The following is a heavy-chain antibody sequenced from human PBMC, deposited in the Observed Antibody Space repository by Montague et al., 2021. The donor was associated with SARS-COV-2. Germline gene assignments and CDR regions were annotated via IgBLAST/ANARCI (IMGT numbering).Heavy chain of an antibody. CDR1: GGSFSDNY. CDR2: INHRGTS. D-gene: IGHD3-22*01. Sequence: SETLSLTCAVYGGSFSDNYWSWIRKPPGKGLEWIGEINHRGTSIYNPSLKSRVPISVDTSKNQFSLYLGSVTAADTAVYYCARGRQHFNMIVVVMTGGEYYFDYWGQGTLVTVSS. V-gene: IGHV4-34*01. CDR3: ARGRQHFNMIVVVMTGGEYYFDY. J-gene: IGHJ4*02.